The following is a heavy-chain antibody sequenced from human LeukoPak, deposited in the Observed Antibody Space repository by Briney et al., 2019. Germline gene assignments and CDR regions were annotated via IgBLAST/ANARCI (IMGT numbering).Heavy chain of an antibody. CDR2: INTGNGNM. CDR1: GYTFANYG. Sequence: GASVKVACKTSGYTFANYGMHWVRQAPRQSLEWMGWINTGNGNMKSSQKFQGRVTLTRDTSASTAYMELNGLNFEDTAVYYCARIPLSGARGVYPPHWGPGTLVTVSS. V-gene: IGHV1-3*04. D-gene: IGHD4/OR15-4a*01. CDR3: ARIPLSGARGVYPPH. J-gene: IGHJ1*01.